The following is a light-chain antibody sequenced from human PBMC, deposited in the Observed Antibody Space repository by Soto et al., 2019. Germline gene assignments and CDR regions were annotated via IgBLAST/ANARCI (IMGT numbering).Light chain of an antibody. Sequence: DIQMTQSPSSLSASVGDRVTITCRASQSISSYLNWYQQKPGKAPKLLIYAASSLQSGVPSRFSCSGSGTDFTLTISSLQPEDFAVYYCQQYDDWPINFGQGTRLEIK. V-gene: IGKV1-39*01. CDR2: AAS. CDR1: QSISSY. CDR3: QQYDDWPIN. J-gene: IGKJ5*01.